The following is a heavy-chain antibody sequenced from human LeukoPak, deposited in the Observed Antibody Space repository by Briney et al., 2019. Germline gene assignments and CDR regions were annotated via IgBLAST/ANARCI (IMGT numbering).Heavy chain of an antibody. CDR3: ARDRSLYY. CDR2: ISSSSSSI. CDR1: GFTFSSYS. Sequence: GSLRLSCAGSGFTFSSYSMKWVRQAPGKGLEWVSYISSSSSSIYYADSVKGRFTISRDDAKNSLYLQMNGLRAEDTAVYYCARDRSLYYWGQGTLVTVSS. D-gene: IGHD3-10*01. V-gene: IGHV3-48*04. J-gene: IGHJ4*02.